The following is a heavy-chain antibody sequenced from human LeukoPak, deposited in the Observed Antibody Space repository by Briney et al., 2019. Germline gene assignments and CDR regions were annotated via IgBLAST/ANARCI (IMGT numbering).Heavy chain of an antibody. CDR3: ARIYMGDFDYFDY. D-gene: IGHD1-26*01. CDR2: ISGYNGYT. CDR1: GYIFSNFG. V-gene: IGHV1-18*01. Sequence: ASVKVSCKASGYIFSNFGINWVRQAPGQGLEWMGWISGYNGYTKYAQKLQGRVTMTTDTSTSTAYMELSSLRSEDTAVYYCARIYMGDFDYFDYWGQGTLVTVSS. J-gene: IGHJ4*02.